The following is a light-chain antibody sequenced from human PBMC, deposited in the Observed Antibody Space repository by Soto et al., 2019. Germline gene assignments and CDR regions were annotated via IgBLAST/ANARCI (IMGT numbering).Light chain of an antibody. CDR1: SSNIGNNY. CDR3: AAWDDSLNGAV. Sequence: QSVLTQPPSVSAAPGQKVTISCSGSSSNIGNNYVSWYQQLPGTAPKLLIYDNNKRPSGVPDRFSGSKSGTSASLAISGLQSEDEADYYCAAWDDSLNGAVFGGGTQLTVL. V-gene: IGLV1-51*01. CDR2: DNN. J-gene: IGLJ7*01.